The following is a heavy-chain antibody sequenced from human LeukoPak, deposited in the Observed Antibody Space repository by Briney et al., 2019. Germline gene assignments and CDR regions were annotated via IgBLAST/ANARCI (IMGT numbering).Heavy chain of an antibody. CDR2: IYHSGST. CDR1: GGSISSGGYY. D-gene: IGHD6-6*01. J-gene: IGHJ4*02. CDR3: ARGNGEYSSSGYYFDY. Sequence: KSSETLSLTCTVSGGSISSGGYYWSWIRQPPGKGLEWIGYIYHSGSTYYNPSLKSRVTISVDRSKNQFSLKLSSVTAADTAVYYCARGNGEYSSSGYYFDYWGQGTLVTVSS. V-gene: IGHV4-30-2*01.